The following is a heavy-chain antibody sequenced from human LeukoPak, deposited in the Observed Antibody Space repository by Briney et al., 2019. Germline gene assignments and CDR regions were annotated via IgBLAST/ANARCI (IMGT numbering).Heavy chain of an antibody. J-gene: IGHJ4*02. CDR3: ARGRYGDALDY. V-gene: IGHV1-2*02. CDR1: EYTFTGYY. Sequence: GASVKVSCKASEYTFTGYYIHWVRQAPGQGLEWMGWIDPDSGGTNYAQKFQGRVTMTRDTSVSTVYMELSRLRSADTAVYYCARGRYGDALDYWGQGTLVTVSS. CDR2: IDPDSGGT. D-gene: IGHD4-17*01.